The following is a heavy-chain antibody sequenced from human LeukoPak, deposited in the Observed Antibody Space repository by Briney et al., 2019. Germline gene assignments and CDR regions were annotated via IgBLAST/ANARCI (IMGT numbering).Heavy chain of an antibody. CDR2: ISTSGTTI. Sequence: GGSLRLSCAASGFTFSNYYMSWIRQAPGKGLEWVSYISTSGTTIYYADSVKGRFTISRDNAKNSLYLQMSSLRAEDTAVYYCARAIYGIFIYYMDVWGRGTTVTISS. CDR1: GFTFSNYY. J-gene: IGHJ6*03. V-gene: IGHV3-11*01. D-gene: IGHD3-9*01. CDR3: ARAIYGIFIYYMDV.